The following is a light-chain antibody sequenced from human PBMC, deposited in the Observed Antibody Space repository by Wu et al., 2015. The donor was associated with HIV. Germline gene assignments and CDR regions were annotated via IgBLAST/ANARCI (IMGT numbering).Light chain of an antibody. CDR3: QQHKTYPRT. J-gene: IGKJ1*01. CDR2: AAS. V-gene: IGKV1-9*01. CDR1: QGIDFY. Sequence: DIQLTQSPSFLSASVGDRVTITCRVSQGIDFYLAWYQQKSGEAPQLLVYAASTLQSGVPSRFSGSGSGTESTLTISSLQPEDFATYYCQQHKTYPRTFGRRDQGGHRT.